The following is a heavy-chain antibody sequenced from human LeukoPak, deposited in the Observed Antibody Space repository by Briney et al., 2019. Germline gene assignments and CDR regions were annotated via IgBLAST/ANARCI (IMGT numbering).Heavy chain of an antibody. CDR1: GFTFSSYW. V-gene: IGHV3-7*01. Sequence: GGSLRLSXAASGFTFSSYWVSWVRQAPGKGLEWVANIKQDGSEKYYVDSVKGRFTISRDNAKNSLYLQMNSLRAEDTAVYYCARDWGATRLFDYWGQGTLVTVSS. J-gene: IGHJ4*02. D-gene: IGHD1-26*01. CDR3: ARDWGATRLFDY. CDR2: IKQDGSEK.